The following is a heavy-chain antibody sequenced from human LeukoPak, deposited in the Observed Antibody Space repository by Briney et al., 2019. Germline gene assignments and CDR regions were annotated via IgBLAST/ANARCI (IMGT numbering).Heavy chain of an antibody. CDR2: ISWNSGGI. J-gene: IGHJ4*02. D-gene: IGHD1-26*01. V-gene: IGHV3-9*01. CDR1: GFTFDDYA. CDR3: AKDLVGFDY. Sequence: PGGSLRLSCAASGFTFDDYAMHWVRQAPGKGLEWVSGISWNSGGIGYADPVKGRFTISRDNAKNSLYLQMNSLRAEDTALYYCAKDLVGFDYWGQGTLVTVSS.